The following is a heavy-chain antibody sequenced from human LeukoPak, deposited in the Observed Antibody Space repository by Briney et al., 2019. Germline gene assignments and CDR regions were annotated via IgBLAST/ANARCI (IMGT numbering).Heavy chain of an antibody. CDR3: ARDPYYYGSGSYYNRWFDP. CDR1: GFTFSSYS. CDR2: ISSSSSTI. J-gene: IGHJ5*02. D-gene: IGHD3-10*01. Sequence: GGSLRLSCAASGFTFSSYSMNWVRQAPGKGLEWVSYISSSSSTIYYADSVKGRFTISRDNAKNSLCLQMNSLRDEDTAVYYCARDPYYYGSGSYYNRWFDPWGQGTLVTVSS. V-gene: IGHV3-48*02.